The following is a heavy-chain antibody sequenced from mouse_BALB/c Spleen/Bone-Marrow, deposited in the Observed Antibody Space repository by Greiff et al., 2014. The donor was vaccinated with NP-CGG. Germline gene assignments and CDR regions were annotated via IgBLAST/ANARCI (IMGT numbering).Heavy chain of an antibody. V-gene: IGHV1-69*01. Sequence: VQLQQSGTELVMPGASVKMSCKASGYAFTDRWIHWVKQWPGLGLEWIGAIDTSDSYTNYNQKFKGKATLTVDESSSTAYIHLSSLTSEDSAVYYCARGGDDFSLDYWGQRTSVTVSS. CDR1: GYAFTDRW. CDR3: ARGGDDFSLDY. D-gene: IGHD2-4*01. J-gene: IGHJ4*01. CDR2: IDTSDSYT.